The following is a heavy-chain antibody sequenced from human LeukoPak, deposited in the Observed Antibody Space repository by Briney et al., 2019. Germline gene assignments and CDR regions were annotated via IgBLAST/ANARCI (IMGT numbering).Heavy chain of an antibody. V-gene: IGHV3-7*03. CDR3: ARVYSSSSGKNVFDI. Sequence: GGSLRLSCAASGFTLSSYGMHWVRQAPGKGLERVANIKQDGSETDYVDSVKGRFTISRDNAKNSLCLQVNSLRAEDTAVYYCARVYSSSSGKNVFDIWGQGTMVIVSS. CDR2: IKQDGSET. D-gene: IGHD6-6*01. CDR1: GFTLSSYG. J-gene: IGHJ3*02.